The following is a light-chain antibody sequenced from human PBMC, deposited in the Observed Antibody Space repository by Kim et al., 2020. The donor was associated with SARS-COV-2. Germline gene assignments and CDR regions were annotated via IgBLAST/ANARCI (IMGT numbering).Light chain of an antibody. CDR1: SSDVGNYNY. CDR2: DVS. CDR3: CSYAGIYTYV. J-gene: IGLJ1*01. V-gene: IGLV2-11*01. Sequence: GQSVTISCTATSSDVGNYNYVSWYQQHPGKAPKLIIYDVSKRPSGVPDRFSGSKSGNTASLIISGLQAEDEADYYCCSYAGIYTYVFGTGTKVTVL.